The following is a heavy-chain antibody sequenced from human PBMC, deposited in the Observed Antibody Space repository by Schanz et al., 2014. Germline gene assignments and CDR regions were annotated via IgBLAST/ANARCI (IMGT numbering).Heavy chain of an antibody. CDR3: AVTYCSSTSYYTGYYYMDV. Sequence: QVQLVQSEAEVKKPGSSVKVSCKASGGTFSSYTISWVRQAPGQGLEWMGRIIPILGIANYAQNFQGRVTITADKSTSTTCMELTSLRSEDTAVYYCAVTYCSSTSYYTGYYYMDVWGKGTTVTVSS. D-gene: IGHD2-2*02. J-gene: IGHJ6*03. CDR1: GGTFSSYT. V-gene: IGHV1-69*02. CDR2: IIPILGIA.